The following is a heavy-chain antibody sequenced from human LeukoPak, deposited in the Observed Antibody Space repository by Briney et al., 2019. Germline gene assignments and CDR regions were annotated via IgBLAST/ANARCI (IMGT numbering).Heavy chain of an antibody. Sequence: SETLSLTCTVSGGSISGYYWSWIRQSPGEGLVWMGYIYYSGGTNYNPSLKSRVTISLDMSKNQFSLKLSSVTAADTALYYCARHFTYYYDSSGYPRDAFDIGGEGTVVTVSS. J-gene: IGHJ3*02. D-gene: IGHD3-22*01. CDR1: GGSISGYY. CDR3: ARHFTYYYDSSGYPRDAFDI. V-gene: IGHV4-59*08. CDR2: IYYSGGT.